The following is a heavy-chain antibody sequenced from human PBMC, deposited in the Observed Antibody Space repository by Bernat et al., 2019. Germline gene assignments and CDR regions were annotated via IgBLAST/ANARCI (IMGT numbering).Heavy chain of an antibody. CDR2: ISPDGSEN. Sequence: EVQLVESGGGLVQPGGSLRLSCAASGFTFNKYWMRWVRQAPGKGLEWVANISPDGSENYYVGSVTGRFAISRDNARTSLYLQMDSLRTEDTAVYYCARDYGWALDYWGQGALVTVSS. J-gene: IGHJ4*02. V-gene: IGHV3-7*03. CDR3: ARDYGWALDY. CDR1: GFTFNKYW. D-gene: IGHD4-17*01.